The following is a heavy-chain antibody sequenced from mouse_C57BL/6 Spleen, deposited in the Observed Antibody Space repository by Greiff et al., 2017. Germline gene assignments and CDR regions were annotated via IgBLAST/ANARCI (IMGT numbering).Heavy chain of an antibody. CDR2: IYPRDGST. CDR3: SRCYYYGSSYDAMDY. D-gene: IGHD1-1*01. CDR1: GYTFTDHT. V-gene: IGHV1-78*01. Sequence: QVQLQQSDAELVKPGASVKISCKVSGYTFTDHTIHWMKQRPEQGLEWIGYIYPRDGSTKYNEQFKGKATLTADKSSSTAYMQLNRLTSEGSAVYFCSRCYYYGSSYDAMDYWGQGTSVTVAS. J-gene: IGHJ4*01.